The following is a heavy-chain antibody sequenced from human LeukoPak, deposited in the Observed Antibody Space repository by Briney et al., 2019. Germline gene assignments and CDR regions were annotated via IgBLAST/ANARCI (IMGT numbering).Heavy chain of an antibody. CDR2: MSGSGGST. J-gene: IGHJ4*02. Sequence: GGSLRLSCAASGFTFSSYAMSWVRQAPGKGLEWVSAMSGSGGSTYYADSVKGRFTISRDNSKNTLYLQMNSLRAEDTAVYYCAKGPYDSSGYYLDYWGQGTLVTFSS. V-gene: IGHV3-23*01. D-gene: IGHD3-22*01. CDR3: AKGPYDSSGYYLDY. CDR1: GFTFSSYA.